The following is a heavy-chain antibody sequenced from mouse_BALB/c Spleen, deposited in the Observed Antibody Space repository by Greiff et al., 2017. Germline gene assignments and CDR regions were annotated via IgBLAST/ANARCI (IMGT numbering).Heavy chain of an antibody. Sequence: EVQLQQSGAELVKPGASVKLSCTASGFNIKDTYMHWVKQRPEQGLEWIGRIDPANGNTKYDPKFQGKATITAETSSTTAYLQLSSLTPEDTAVYVGARHSAGPWFAYWGQGTLVTVSA. J-gene: IGHJ3*01. V-gene: IGHV14-3*02. CDR1: GFNIKDTY. CDR3: ARHSAGPWFAY. D-gene: IGHD3-1*01. CDR2: IDPANGNT.